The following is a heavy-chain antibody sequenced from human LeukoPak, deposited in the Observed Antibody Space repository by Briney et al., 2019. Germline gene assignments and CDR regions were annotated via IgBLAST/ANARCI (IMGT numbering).Heavy chain of an antibody. D-gene: IGHD3-22*01. V-gene: IGHV3-53*05. Sequence: RSGGSLRLSCAASGFTVSSNYMSWVRQAPGKGLEWVSVIYSGGSTYYADSVKGRFTISRDNSKNTLYLQMNSLRAEDTAVYYCAREDHYYYDSSGYYYAEKGCAFDIWGQGTMVTVSS. J-gene: IGHJ3*02. CDR3: AREDHYYYDSSGYYYAEKGCAFDI. CDR2: IYSGGST. CDR1: GFTVSSNY.